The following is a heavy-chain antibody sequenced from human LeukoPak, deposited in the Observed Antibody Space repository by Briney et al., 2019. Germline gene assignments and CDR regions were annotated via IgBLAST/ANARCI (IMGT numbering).Heavy chain of an antibody. CDR3: AREVGLDAFDI. D-gene: IGHD1-26*01. J-gene: IGHJ3*02. Sequence: SGGSLRLSCAASGFTFSSYAMHWVRKAPGKGLEWVAVISYDGSNKYYADSVKGRFTISRDNSKNTLYLQMNSLRAEDTAVYYCAREVGLDAFDIWGQGTMVTVSS. V-gene: IGHV3-30*04. CDR2: ISYDGSNK. CDR1: GFTFSSYA.